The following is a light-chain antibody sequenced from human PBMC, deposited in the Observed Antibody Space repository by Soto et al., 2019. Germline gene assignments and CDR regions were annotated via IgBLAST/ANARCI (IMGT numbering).Light chain of an antibody. V-gene: IGLV2-8*01. Sequence: QSALTQPPSASGSPGQSVAISCTGTSSDVGGYNYVSWYQQHPGKAPKLMIYEVNKRPSGVPDRFSGSKSGNTASLTVSGLQAEDEADYYCSSYAGFNQVLFGGGTKLTVL. CDR2: EVN. CDR3: SSYAGFNQVL. J-gene: IGLJ2*01. CDR1: SSDVGGYNY.